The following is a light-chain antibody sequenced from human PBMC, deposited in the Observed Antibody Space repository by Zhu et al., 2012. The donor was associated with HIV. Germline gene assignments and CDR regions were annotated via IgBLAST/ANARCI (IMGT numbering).Light chain of an antibody. V-gene: IGKV3-15*01. J-gene: IGKJ3*01. CDR2: GAS. CDR3: QQYNNWPFT. CDR1: QSVSSY. Sequence: IVLTQSPATLSLSPGERATLSCRASQSVSSYLAWYQQKPGQTPRLLIYGASTRATDIPARFSGSGSGTEFTLTISSMQSEDFAFYFCQQYNNWPFTFGPGTKVDIK.